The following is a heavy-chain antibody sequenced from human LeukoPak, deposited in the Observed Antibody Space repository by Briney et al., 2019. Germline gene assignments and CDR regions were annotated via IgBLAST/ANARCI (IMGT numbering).Heavy chain of an antibody. CDR1: GGSFSGYY. D-gene: IGHD5-18*01. J-gene: IGHJ4*02. CDR2: INHSGST. V-gene: IGHV4-34*01. CDR3: ARLYTYGPYYFDY. Sequence: SETLSLTCAVYGGSFSGYYWSWIRQPPGKGLEWIGEINHSGSTNYNPSLKSRVTISVGTSKNQFSLKLSSVTAADTAVYYCARLYTYGPYYFDYWGQGTLVTVSS.